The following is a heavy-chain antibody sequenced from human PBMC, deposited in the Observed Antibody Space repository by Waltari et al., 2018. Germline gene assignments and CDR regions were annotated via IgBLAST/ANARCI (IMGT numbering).Heavy chain of an antibody. CDR3: AREGAVAPDYFDY. Sequence: QVQLVQSGAEVKKPGASVKVSCKASGYTFTSYAMHWVRQAPGQRLEWMGWINAGNGNTKDSQKFQGRVTITRDTSASTAYMELSSLRSEDTAVYYCAREGAVAPDYFDYWGQGTLITVSS. D-gene: IGHD6-19*01. V-gene: IGHV1-3*01. CDR2: INAGNGNT. J-gene: IGHJ4*02. CDR1: GYTFTSYA.